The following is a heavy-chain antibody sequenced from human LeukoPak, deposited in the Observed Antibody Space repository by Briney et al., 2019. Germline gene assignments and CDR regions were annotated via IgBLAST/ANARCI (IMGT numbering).Heavy chain of an antibody. CDR3: ARGVVVVAATPPWFDP. D-gene: IGHD2-15*01. J-gene: IGHJ5*02. Sequence: GGSLRLSCAASGFNFNVYSMTWVRQAPGKGLEWLSYISSSSSTIYYADSVKGRFTISRDNAKNSLYLQMNSLRAEDTAVYYCARGVVVVAATPPWFDPWGQGTLVTVSS. V-gene: IGHV3-48*01. CDR1: GFNFNVYS. CDR2: ISSSSSTI.